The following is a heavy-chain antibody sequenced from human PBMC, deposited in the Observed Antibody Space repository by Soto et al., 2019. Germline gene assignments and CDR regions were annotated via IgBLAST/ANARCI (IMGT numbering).Heavy chain of an antibody. CDR2: ISYDGSNK. V-gene: IGHV3-30*18. Sequence: GGSLRLSCAASGFTFSSYGMHWVRQAPGKGLEWVAVISYDGSNKYYADSVKGRFTISRGNSKNTLYLQMNSLRAEDTAVYYCANDGGIDWLYDGYYFDYWGQGTLVTVSS. CDR3: ANDGGIDWLYDGYYFDY. D-gene: IGHD3-9*01. CDR1: GFTFSSYG. J-gene: IGHJ4*02.